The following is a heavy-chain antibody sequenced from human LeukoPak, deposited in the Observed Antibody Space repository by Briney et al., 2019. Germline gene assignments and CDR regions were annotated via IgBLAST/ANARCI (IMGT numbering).Heavy chain of an antibody. V-gene: IGHV1-24*01. J-gene: IGHJ4*02. CDR1: GYTLTELS. D-gene: IGHD3-16*02. CDR3: AKDWGNYRSYYFDY. CDR2: FDPEDGET. Sequence: ASVKVSCKVSGYTLTELSMHWVRQAPGKGLEWMGGFDPEDGETIYAQKFQGRVTMTEDTSTDTAYMELSSLRSEDTAVYYCAKDWGNYRSYYFDYWGQGTLVTVSS.